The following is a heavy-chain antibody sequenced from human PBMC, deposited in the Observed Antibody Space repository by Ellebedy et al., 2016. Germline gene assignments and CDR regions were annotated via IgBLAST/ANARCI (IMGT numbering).Heavy chain of an antibody. CDR2: IIPIFGTS. V-gene: IGHV1-69*13. Sequence: SVKVSXKASGGTFSSYAISWVRQAPGQGLEWMGGIIPIFGTSNYAQKFQGRVTITADESTSTAYMELSSLRSDDTAVYYCARADVTIFGVVSPNWFDPWGQGTLVTVSS. D-gene: IGHD3-3*01. CDR1: GGTFSSYA. CDR3: ARADVTIFGVVSPNWFDP. J-gene: IGHJ5*02.